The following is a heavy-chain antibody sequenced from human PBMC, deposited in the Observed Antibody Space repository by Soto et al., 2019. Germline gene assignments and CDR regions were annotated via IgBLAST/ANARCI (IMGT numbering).Heavy chain of an antibody. V-gene: IGHV4-39*01. Sequence: SLTCTVSGGSISSRDFYWGWIRQPPGKGLEWIGSFYYRGSTYYNPSLKSQVTISADTSKNQFSLRLSSVTAADTAVYYCARRPMKTPSYFDYWGQGTLVTVSS. CDR2: FYYRGST. CDR3: ARRPMKTPSYFDY. J-gene: IGHJ4*02. CDR1: GGSISSRDFY.